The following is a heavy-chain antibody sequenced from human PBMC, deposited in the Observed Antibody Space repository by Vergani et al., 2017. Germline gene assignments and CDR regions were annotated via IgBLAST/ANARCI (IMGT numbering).Heavy chain of an antibody. Sequence: EVQLLQSGGGVIQPGGSVRLSCAASGFTFSACPMTWVRQAPGKGLEWVSAISARYPSTYYADSVKGRFTISRDNSKNMLYLQMRSLRADDTAVYYCAKDGRENSDYGYFDYWGQGTLVTVSS. V-gene: IGHV3-23*01. CDR1: GFTFSACP. J-gene: IGHJ4*02. CDR3: AKDGRENSDYGYFDY. CDR2: ISARYPST. D-gene: IGHD4-17*01.